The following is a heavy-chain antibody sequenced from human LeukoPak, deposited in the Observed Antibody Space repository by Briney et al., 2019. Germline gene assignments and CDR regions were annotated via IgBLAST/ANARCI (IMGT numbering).Heavy chain of an antibody. Sequence: ASVKVSCKASGYTFTSYYMHWVRQAPGQGLEWMGIINPSGGSTSYAQKFQGRVTMTRDMSTSTVYMELSSLRSEDTAVYYCARDLRERRFFDYWGQGTLVTISS. CDR2: INPSGGST. J-gene: IGHJ4*02. V-gene: IGHV1-46*01. CDR3: ARDLRERRFFDY. CDR1: GYTFTSYY.